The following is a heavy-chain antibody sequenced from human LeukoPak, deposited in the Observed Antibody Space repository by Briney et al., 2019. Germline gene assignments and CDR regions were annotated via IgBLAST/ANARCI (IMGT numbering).Heavy chain of an antibody. Sequence: PGGSLRLSCAASGFTFSSYWMSWVRQAPGKGLEWVANIKQDGSEKYYVDSVKGRFTISRDNAKNSLYLQMNSLRAEDTAAYYCAREIAAAMNDYWGQGTLVTVSS. D-gene: IGHD6-13*01. CDR1: GFTFSSYW. CDR2: IKQDGSEK. J-gene: IGHJ4*02. V-gene: IGHV3-7*01. CDR3: AREIAAAMNDY.